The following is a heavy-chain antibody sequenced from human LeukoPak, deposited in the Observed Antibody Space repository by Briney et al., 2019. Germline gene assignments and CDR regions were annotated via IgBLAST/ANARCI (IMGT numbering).Heavy chain of an antibody. CDR1: GFTFSSYE. Sequence: GGSLRLSCAASGFTFSSYEMNWVRQAPGKGLEWVSYISGSGNTIYYADSVKGRFTISGDNAENSLYLQMNSLRVEDTAVYYCARDGTPIYSSGWVYMDVWGIGTTVTISS. CDR2: ISGSGNTI. V-gene: IGHV3-48*03. CDR3: ARDGTPIYSSGWVYMDV. J-gene: IGHJ6*03. D-gene: IGHD6-25*01.